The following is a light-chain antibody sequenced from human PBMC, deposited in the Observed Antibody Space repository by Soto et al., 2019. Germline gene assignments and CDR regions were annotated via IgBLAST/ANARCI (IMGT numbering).Light chain of an antibody. J-gene: IGLJ1*01. CDR2: EVS. Sequence: QSVRTQPASVSGSPGQSITFSCTGTSSDVGSSNLVSWYQKNPGKAPTLLIYEVSKRPSGFSNRFSGSKSGNTDSLTISGLQAEEEDDYSCCSYAGSSTHVFGTGTKRTVL. CDR1: SSDVGSSNL. CDR3: CSYAGSSTHV. V-gene: IGLV2-23*02.